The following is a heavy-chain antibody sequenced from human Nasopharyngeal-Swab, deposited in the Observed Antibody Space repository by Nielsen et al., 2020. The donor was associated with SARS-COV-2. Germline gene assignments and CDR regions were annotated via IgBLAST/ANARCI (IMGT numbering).Heavy chain of an antibody. CDR2: ISYRGST. CDR3: ARDYRGAEYYYYGMDV. V-gene: IGHV4-31*02. Sequence: RQAPGKGLEWVGYISYRGSTYYNPSLKSRVTISVDTSKNQVSLYLSTVTAADTAVYYCARDYRGAEYYYYGMDVWGQGTTVTVSS. J-gene: IGHJ6*02. D-gene: IGHD1-26*01.